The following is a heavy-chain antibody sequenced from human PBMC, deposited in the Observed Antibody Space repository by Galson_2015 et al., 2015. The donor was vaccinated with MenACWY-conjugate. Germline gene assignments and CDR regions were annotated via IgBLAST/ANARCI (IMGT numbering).Heavy chain of an antibody. CDR3: ASGNDYSNYYFDY. J-gene: IGHJ4*02. D-gene: IGHD4-11*01. CDR2: ISIGSSTI. V-gene: IGHV3-48*02. Sequence: SLRLSCAASGFTFSSYTMNWVRQAPGKGLEWVSYISIGSSTIYYGDSVKGRFTISRDNAKNSLYLQMNSLRDEDTAVYYCASGNDYSNYYFDYWGQGTLVTVSS. CDR1: GFTFSSYT.